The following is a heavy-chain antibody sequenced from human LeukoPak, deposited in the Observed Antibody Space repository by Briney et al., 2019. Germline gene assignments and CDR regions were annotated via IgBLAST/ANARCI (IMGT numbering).Heavy chain of an antibody. V-gene: IGHV1-2*02. Sequence: ASVKVSCKASGYTFTGYYMHWVRQAPGQGLEWMGWINPNSGGTNYAQKFQGRVTMTEDTSTDTAYMELSSLRSEDTAVYYCATIYSSSSRADYWGQGTLVTVSS. J-gene: IGHJ4*02. CDR2: INPNSGGT. CDR3: ATIYSSSSRADY. CDR1: GYTFTGYY. D-gene: IGHD6-6*01.